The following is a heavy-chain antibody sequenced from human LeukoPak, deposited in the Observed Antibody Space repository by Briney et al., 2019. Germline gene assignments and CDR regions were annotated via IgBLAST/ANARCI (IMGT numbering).Heavy chain of an antibody. CDR3: ARGRGGSYYSGYYFDY. D-gene: IGHD1-26*01. Sequence: SETLSLTCTVSGGSISSYYWSWIRQPAGKGLEWIGRIYTSGSTNYNPSLKSRVTMSVDTSKNQFPLKLSSVTAADTAVYYCARGRGGSYYSGYYFDYWGQGTLVTVSS. CDR1: GGSISSYY. J-gene: IGHJ4*02. V-gene: IGHV4-4*07. CDR2: IYTSGST.